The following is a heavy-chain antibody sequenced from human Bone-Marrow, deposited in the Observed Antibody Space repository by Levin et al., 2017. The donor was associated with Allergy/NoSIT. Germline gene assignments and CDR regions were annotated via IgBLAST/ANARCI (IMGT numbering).Heavy chain of an antibody. CDR2: INDSGGQT. Sequence: PGGSLRLSCAASGFSFSTYTLSWVRQAPGKGLEWVSGINDSGGQTYYADAVKGRFTISRDNSKSTLYLQMNSLRGEDTAVYFCAKGTQSYFYGSGSNYFDTWGQGARVTVSS. V-gene: IGHV3-23*01. CDR1: GFSFSTYT. CDR3: AKGTQSYFYGSGSNYFDT. J-gene: IGHJ4*02. D-gene: IGHD3-10*01.